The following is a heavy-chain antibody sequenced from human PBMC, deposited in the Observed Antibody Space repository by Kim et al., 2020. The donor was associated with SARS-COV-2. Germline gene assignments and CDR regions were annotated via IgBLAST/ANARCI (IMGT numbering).Heavy chain of an antibody. D-gene: IGHD3-10*01. V-gene: IGHV4-39*07. CDR1: GGSISSSSYY. CDR3: AREGRRYYYGSGSYYPLDY. CDR2: IYYSGST. Sequence: SETLSLTCTVSGGSISSSSYYWGWIRQPPGKGLEWIGSIYYSGSTYYNPSLKSRVTISVDTSKNQFSLKLSSVTAADTAVYYCAREGRRYYYGSGSYYPLDYWGQGTLVTVSS. J-gene: IGHJ4*02.